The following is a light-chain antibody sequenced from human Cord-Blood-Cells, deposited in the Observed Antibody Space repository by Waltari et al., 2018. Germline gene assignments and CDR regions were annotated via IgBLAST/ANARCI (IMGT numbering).Light chain of an antibody. CDR3: QQRSNWPPWT. J-gene: IGKJ1*01. CDR1: QIVSSY. V-gene: IGKV3-11*01. CDR2: DAS. Sequence: EIVLTQYPATLSLSPGERATLSCRASQIVSSYLAWYQQKPGQAPRLLIYDASNRATGIPARFSGSGSGTDFTLTISSLEPEDFAVYYCQQRSNWPPWTFGQGTKVEIK.